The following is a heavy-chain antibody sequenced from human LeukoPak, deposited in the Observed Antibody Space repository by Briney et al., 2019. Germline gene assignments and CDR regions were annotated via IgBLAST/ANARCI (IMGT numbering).Heavy chain of an antibody. V-gene: IGHV4-4*02. CDR3: ASRGWGYYDSSGYS. J-gene: IGHJ5*02. Sequence: SGTLSLTCAVSGGSISSSNWWSWVRPPPGKGLEWIGEIYHSGSTNYNPSLKSRVTISVDKSKNQFSLKLSSVTAADTAVYYCASRGWGYYDSSGYSWGQGTLVTVSS. CDR1: GGSISSSNW. D-gene: IGHD3-22*01. CDR2: IYHSGST.